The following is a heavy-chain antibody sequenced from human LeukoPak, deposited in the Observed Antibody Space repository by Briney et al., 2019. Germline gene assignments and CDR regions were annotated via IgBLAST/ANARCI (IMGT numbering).Heavy chain of an antibody. D-gene: IGHD3-22*01. CDR3: AREQVVASGLDY. Sequence: GGSLRLSCAASGFTFSDYYMSWIRQAPGKGLEWVSSISSSSSYIYYADSVKGRFTISRDNAKNSLYLQMNSLRAEDTAVYYCAREQVVASGLDYWGQGTLVTVSS. V-gene: IGHV3-11*06. CDR1: GFTFSDYY. CDR2: ISSSSSYI. J-gene: IGHJ4*02.